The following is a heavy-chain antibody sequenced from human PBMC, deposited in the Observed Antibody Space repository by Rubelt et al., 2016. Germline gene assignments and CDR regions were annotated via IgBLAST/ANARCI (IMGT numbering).Heavy chain of an antibody. CDR1: RNYG. D-gene: IGHD1-26*01. J-gene: IGHJ2*01. Sequence: RNYGMHWVRQAPGKGLEWVALIYYDGSNTYCADSVKGRFTISRDNSKNTLYLQMNSLRAEDTAVYYCAGVRSGSYGYWYFDLWGRGTLVTVSS. CDR3: AGVRSGSYGYWYFDL. V-gene: IGHV3-33*01. CDR2: IYYDGSNT.